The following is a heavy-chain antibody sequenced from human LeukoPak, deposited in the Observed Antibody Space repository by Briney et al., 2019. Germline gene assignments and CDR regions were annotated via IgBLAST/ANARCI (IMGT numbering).Heavy chain of an antibody. Sequence: PGGSLRLSCAASGFTFSSYGMHWVRQAPGKGLEWVAVISYDGSNKYYADSVKGRFTISRDNSKNTLYLQMNSLRAEDTAVYYCARDLLGRDGGVMGYWGQGTLVTVSS. V-gene: IGHV3-30*03. CDR3: ARDLLGRDGGVMGY. J-gene: IGHJ4*02. CDR1: GFTFSSYG. D-gene: IGHD3-16*01. CDR2: ISYDGSNK.